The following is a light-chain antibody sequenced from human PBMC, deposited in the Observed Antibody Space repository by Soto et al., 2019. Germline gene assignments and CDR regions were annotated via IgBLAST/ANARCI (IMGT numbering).Light chain of an antibody. CDR2: DVS. J-gene: IGLJ3*02. Sequence: QSALTQPASVSGSPGQSITIPCTGSSSDIGNYNYVSWYQQQHPGKAPKLMIYDVSTRPSGVSIRFSGSKSGNTASLTISGLQADDEAFYYCTSYTIATTWVFGGGTKVTVL. CDR3: TSYTIATTWV. CDR1: SSDIGNYNY. V-gene: IGLV2-14*03.